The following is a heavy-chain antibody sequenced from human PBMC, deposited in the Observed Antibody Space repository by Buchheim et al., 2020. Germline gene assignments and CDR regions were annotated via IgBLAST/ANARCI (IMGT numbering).Heavy chain of an antibody. Sequence: VQLLESGGGMVKPGGSLRLSCAASGFPFSGYYMTWIRRAPGKGPECISYISSSGSSTYYGDSVKGRFTISRDNAKKSLSLQMNSLRGEDTAVYYCARIVVIPGGPDFSNYGMDVWGQGTT. CDR1: GFPFSGYY. CDR3: ARIVVIPGGPDFSNYGMDV. D-gene: IGHD2-15*01. J-gene: IGHJ6*02. CDR2: ISSSGSST. V-gene: IGHV3-11*01.